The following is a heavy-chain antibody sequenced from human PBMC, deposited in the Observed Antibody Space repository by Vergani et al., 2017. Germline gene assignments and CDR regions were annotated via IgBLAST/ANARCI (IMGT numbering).Heavy chain of an antibody. Sequence: EVQLVESGGGLIQPGGSLRLSCAASGFTVSSNYMSWVRQAPGKGLEWVSVIYSGGSTYYADSVKGRFTISRDNSKNTLYLQMNSLRAEDTAVYYCARDFPSIAARRDAFDIWGQGTMVTVSS. CDR2: IYSGGST. J-gene: IGHJ3*02. D-gene: IGHD6-6*01. CDR1: GFTVSSNY. CDR3: ARDFPSIAARRDAFDI. V-gene: IGHV3-66*03.